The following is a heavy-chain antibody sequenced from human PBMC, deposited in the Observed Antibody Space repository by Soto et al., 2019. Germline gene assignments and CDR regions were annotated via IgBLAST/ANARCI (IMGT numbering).Heavy chain of an antibody. J-gene: IGHJ4*02. V-gene: IGHV3-33*01. Sequence: QVPLVESGGGVVQPGRSLRLSCAASGFTFSSYGMHWVRQAPGKGLEWVAVIWYDGSNKYYADSVKGRFTISRDNSKNTLYLQMNSLRAEDTAVYYCARDESSCSSTSCHFDYWGQGTLVTVSS. CDR3: ARDESSCSSTSCHFDY. CDR2: IWYDGSNK. CDR1: GFTFSSYG. D-gene: IGHD2-2*01.